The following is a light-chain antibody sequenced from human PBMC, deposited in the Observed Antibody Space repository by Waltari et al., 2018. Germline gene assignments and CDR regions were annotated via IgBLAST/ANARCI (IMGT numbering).Light chain of an antibody. CDR3: QSYDTSLSVV. J-gene: IGLJ3*02. CDR2: GSS. V-gene: IGLV1-40*01. Sequence: QSVLTQPPSVSGAPGQRVTISCPGSGSNIGAGYDVHWYQQLPRAAPKLLFYGSSTRPLGVTDRFFGSTAGTSASLAITGLQAEDEADYYCQSYDTSLSVVFGGGTKLTVL. CDR1: GSNIGAGYD.